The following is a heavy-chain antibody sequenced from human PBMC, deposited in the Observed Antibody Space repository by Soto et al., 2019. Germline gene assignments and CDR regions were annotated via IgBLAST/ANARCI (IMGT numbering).Heavy chain of an antibody. Sequence: QVQLVESGGGVVQPGRSLRLSCAASGFTFSSYGMHWVRQAPGKGLDWVAGIWYDGSNKYYADSVKGRFTISRDNSKNTLYLQMNSLRAEDTDVYYCARESGALTVTRYKWVDPWGQGTLVTVSS. J-gene: IGHJ5*02. CDR3: ARESGALTVTRYKWVDP. CDR2: IWYDGSNK. CDR1: GFTFSSYG. D-gene: IGHD4-4*01. V-gene: IGHV3-33*01.